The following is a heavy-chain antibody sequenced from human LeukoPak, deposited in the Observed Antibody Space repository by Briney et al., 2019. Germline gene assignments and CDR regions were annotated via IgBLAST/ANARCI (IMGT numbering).Heavy chain of an antibody. CDR2: ISYDGSNK. D-gene: IGHD5-24*01. CDR1: GFTLSSYD. V-gene: IGHV3-30*18. CDR3: AKSGYNRFDY. Sequence: GRSLRLSCAASGFTLSSYDMHWVRQAPGKGLEWVAVISYDGSNKYYADSVKGRFTISRDNSKNTLYLQMNSLRAEDTAVYYCAKSGYNRFDYWGQGTLVTVSS. J-gene: IGHJ4*02.